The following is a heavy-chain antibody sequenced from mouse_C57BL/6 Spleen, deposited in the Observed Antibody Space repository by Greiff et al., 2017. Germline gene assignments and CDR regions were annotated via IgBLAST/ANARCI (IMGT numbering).Heavy chain of an antibody. CDR3: ARSGGSSLGY. CDR2: IYPGSGNT. CDR1: GYSFTSYY. J-gene: IGHJ2*01. D-gene: IGHD1-1*01. Sequence: QVQLKQSGPELVKPGASVKISCKASGYSFTSYYIHWVKQRPGQGLEWIGWIYPGSGNTKYNEKFKGKAALTADTSASTAYMQLSSLTSEDSAVYYCARSGGSSLGYWGQGTTLTVSS. V-gene: IGHV1-66*01.